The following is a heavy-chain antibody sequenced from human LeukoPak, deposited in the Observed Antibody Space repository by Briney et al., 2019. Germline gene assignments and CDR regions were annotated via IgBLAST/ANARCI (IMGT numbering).Heavy chain of an antibody. CDR2: ISTSSYI. CDR1: GFTFSSYS. CDR3: ARAPLAVAGYFYYYMDV. D-gene: IGHD6-19*01. J-gene: IGHJ6*03. Sequence: GGSLRLSCVASGFTFSSYSMNWVRQAPGKGLEWVSSISTSSYISYANSVKGRFTISRDNAKTALYLQMNSLRAEDTAVYYCARAPLAVAGYFYYYMDVWGKGTTVTVSS. V-gene: IGHV3-21*01.